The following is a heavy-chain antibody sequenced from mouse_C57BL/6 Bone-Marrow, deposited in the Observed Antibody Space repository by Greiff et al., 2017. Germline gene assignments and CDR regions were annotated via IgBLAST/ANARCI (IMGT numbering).Heavy chain of an antibody. Sequence: EVQLQESGAELVKPGASVKLSCKASGFNIKDYYLHWVKQRTEQGLEWIGRIDPEDGETKYAPKFQGKATIPADTSSNTAYLQLSSLTAEDTAVYYCARRDGTDYFDYWCQGTTLTVSS. D-gene: IGHD2-3*01. CDR3: ARRDGTDYFDY. CDR2: IDPEDGET. V-gene: IGHV14-2*01. CDR1: GFNIKDYY. J-gene: IGHJ2*01.